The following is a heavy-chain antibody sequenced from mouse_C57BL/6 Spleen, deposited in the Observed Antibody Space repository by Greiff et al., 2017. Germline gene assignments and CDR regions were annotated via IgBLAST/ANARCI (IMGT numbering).Heavy chain of an antibody. CDR3: ASMYGNLNRY. CDR2: ISYDGSN. Sequence: EVKLQESGPGLVKPSQSLSLTCSVTGYSITSGYYWNWIRQFPGNKLEWMGYISYDGSNNYNPSLKNRISITRDTSKNQFFLKLNSVTTEDTATYYCASMYGNLNRYWGQGTTLTVSS. D-gene: IGHD2-10*02. CDR1: GYSITSGYY. V-gene: IGHV3-6*01. J-gene: IGHJ2*01.